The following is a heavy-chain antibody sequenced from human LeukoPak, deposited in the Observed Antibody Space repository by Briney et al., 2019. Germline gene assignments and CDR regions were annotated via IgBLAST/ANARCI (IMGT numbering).Heavy chain of an antibody. Sequence: ASVKVSCKASGYTFTGYYMHWVRQAPGQGLEWMGWINHNSGGTNYAQKFQGRVTMTRDTSISTAYMELSRLRSDDTAVYYCARVARGSLTDYWGQGTLVTVSS. J-gene: IGHJ4*02. CDR2: INHNSGGT. D-gene: IGHD3-16*02. CDR3: ARVARGSLTDY. CDR1: GYTFTGYY. V-gene: IGHV1-2*02.